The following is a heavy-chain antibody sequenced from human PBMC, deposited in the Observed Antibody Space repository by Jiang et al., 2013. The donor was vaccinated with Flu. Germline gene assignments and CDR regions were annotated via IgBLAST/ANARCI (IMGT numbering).Heavy chain of an antibody. CDR1: GGSISSSGYY. D-gene: IGHD3-10*01. CDR3: ARRQYRNSGVSP. CDR2: IYYTGTT. J-gene: IGHJ5*02. Sequence: GSGLVKPSETLSLTCSVSGGSISSSGYYWGWIRQTPGKGLEWIGNIYYTGTTSYNPSLKSRVTISVDRSKNQFSLKLNSVTAADTALYFCARRQYRNSGVSPWGLGNPGHRLL. V-gene: IGHV4-39*01.